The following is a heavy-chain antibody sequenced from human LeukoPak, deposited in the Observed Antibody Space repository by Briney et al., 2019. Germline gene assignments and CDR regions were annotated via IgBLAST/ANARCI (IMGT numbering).Heavy chain of an antibody. Sequence: GGSLRLSCAASGFTFSSYWVSWVRQAPGKGLEWVAGISGSGGTTNYADSVKGRFTISRDNPKNTLFLHMNSLRAEDTAVYFCAKRGVVIRVILVGFHKEAYYFDSWGQGALVTVSS. CDR3: AKRGVVIRVILVGFHKEAYYFDS. D-gene: IGHD3-22*01. J-gene: IGHJ4*02. V-gene: IGHV3-23*01. CDR2: ISGSGGTT. CDR1: GFTFSSYW.